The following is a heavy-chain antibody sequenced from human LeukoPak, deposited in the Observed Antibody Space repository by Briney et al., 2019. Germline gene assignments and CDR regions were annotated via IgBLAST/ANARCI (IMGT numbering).Heavy chain of an antibody. V-gene: IGHV4-34*01. CDR2: INDSGST. J-gene: IGHJ4*02. D-gene: IGHD3-22*01. CDR3: ARGRITMIGRFWFDY. Sequence: SDTLSLTCAVYGGSFRGYYWRWIRHPPGKGLEGIGEINDSGSTDYMPALKSRVTISVDTSKTQVSLKLSSVTAADTAVYSCARGRITMIGRFWFDYWGQGTLVTVSS. CDR1: GGSFRGYY.